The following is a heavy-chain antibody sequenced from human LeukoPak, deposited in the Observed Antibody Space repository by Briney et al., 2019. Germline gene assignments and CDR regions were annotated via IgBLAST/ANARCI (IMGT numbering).Heavy chain of an antibody. CDR1: GGSVSSTNW. CDR2: VHLDGRT. J-gene: IGHJ3*02. CDR3: ARGKTYYDISKDAFDI. V-gene: IGHV4-4*02. D-gene: IGHD3-22*01. Sequence: SETLSLTCGVSGGSVSSTNWWTWIRQPPGKGLEWIGEVHLDGRTNFNPSLKSRLTMSVDLSENHVSLKLSSVTAADTAVYYCARGKTYYDISKDAFDIWGQGTMVTVSS.